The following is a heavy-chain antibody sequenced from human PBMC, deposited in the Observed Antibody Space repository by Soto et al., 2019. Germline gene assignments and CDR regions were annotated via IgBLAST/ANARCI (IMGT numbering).Heavy chain of an antibody. CDR2: INPNGGST. V-gene: IGHV1-46*01. CDR1: GHIFTNYY. J-gene: IGHJ4*02. D-gene: IGHD2-21*01. CDR3: ARGLYSGDK. Sequence: QVRLVQSGAEVKKPGASVKVSCKASGHIFTNYYIHWVRQAPGQGLEWMAIINPNGGSTNCAQEFQGRITLTRDTSTSTVYMDLSSLTSEDTAVYYCARGLYSGDKWGQGTLVTVSS.